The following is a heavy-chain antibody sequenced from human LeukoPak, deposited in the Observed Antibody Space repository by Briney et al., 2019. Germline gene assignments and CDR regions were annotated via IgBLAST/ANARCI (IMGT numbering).Heavy chain of an antibody. Sequence: PSETLSLTCTVSGGSIRSYYWSWIRQPPGKGLEWIGYIYYSGSTNYNPSLKSRVAISVDTSKNQFSLKLSSVTAADTAVYFCARHSGASSSGYGMDVWGQGTTVTVSS. CDR1: GGSIRSYY. V-gene: IGHV4-59*08. J-gene: IGHJ6*02. CDR3: ARHSGASSSGYGMDV. D-gene: IGHD3-22*01. CDR2: IYYSGST.